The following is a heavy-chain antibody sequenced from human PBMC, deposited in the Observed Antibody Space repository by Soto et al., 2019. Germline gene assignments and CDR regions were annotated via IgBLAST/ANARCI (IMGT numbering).Heavy chain of an antibody. Sequence: SETLSLTCTVSGGSVSSGSYYWSWIRQPPGKGLEWIGYIYYSGSTNYNPSLKSRVTISVDTSKNQFSLKLSSVTAADTAVYYCASVARTCISTSCYRYYYGMDVWGQGTTVTVSS. J-gene: IGHJ6*02. CDR3: ASVARTCISTSCYRYYYGMDV. V-gene: IGHV4-61*01. CDR2: IYYSGST. D-gene: IGHD2-2*02. CDR1: GGSVSSGSYY.